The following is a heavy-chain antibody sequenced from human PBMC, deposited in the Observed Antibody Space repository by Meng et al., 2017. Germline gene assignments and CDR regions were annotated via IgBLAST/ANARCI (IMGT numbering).Heavy chain of an antibody. CDR3: ASSGYSYGYRFDY. D-gene: IGHD5-18*01. CDR2: INHSGST. CDR1: GGSFSGYY. J-gene: IGHJ4*02. V-gene: IGHV4-34*01. Sequence: QVQLQQWGAGLLKPSETLSLTCAVYGGSFSGYYWSWIRHSPGKGLEWIGEINHSGSTNYNPSLKSRVTISVDTSKNQFSLKLSSVTAADTAVYYCASSGYSYGYRFDYWGQGTLVTVSS.